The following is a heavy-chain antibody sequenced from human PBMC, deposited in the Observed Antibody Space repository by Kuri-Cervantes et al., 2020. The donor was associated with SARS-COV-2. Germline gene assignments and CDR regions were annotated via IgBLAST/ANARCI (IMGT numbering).Heavy chain of an antibody. CDR1: GFTFSSYG. CDR3: AKDAQPQIVLRFLEWLFRSPFDP. Sequence: GESLKISCAASGFTFSSYGMHWVRQAPGKGLEWVAVISYDGSNKYYADSVKGRFTISRDNSKNTLYLRMNSLRAEDTAVYYCAKDAQPQIVLRFLEWLFRSPFDPWGQGTLVTVSS. CDR2: ISYDGSNK. J-gene: IGHJ5*02. V-gene: IGHV3-30*18. D-gene: IGHD3-3*01.